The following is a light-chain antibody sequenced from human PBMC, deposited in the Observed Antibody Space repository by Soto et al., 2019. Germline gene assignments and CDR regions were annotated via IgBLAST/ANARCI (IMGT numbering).Light chain of an antibody. J-gene: IGKJ4*01. CDR1: QSVSSN. V-gene: IGKV3-15*01. Sequence: EIVMTQSPATLSVSPGERATLSCRASQSVSSNLAWYQQKPGQAPRLLIYGASTRAPDVPARFSGSGSGTEFTLTISSLQSADFAVYYCQHYNNWPPLTCGGGTKV. CDR2: GAS. CDR3: QHYNNWPPLT.